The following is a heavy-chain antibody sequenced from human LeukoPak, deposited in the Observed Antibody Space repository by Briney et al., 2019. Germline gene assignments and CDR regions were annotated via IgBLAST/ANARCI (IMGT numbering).Heavy chain of an antibody. Sequence: PGGSLRLSCAASGFTFSSYSMNWDRQAPGRGLEWVSYISSSSSTIYYADSVKGRFTISRDNAKNSLYLQMNSLRAEDTAVYYCARDGGSGYYPLPNWFDPWGQGTLVTVSS. J-gene: IGHJ5*02. CDR1: GFTFSSYS. V-gene: IGHV3-48*01. CDR2: ISSSSSTI. D-gene: IGHD3-3*01. CDR3: ARDGGSGYYPLPNWFDP.